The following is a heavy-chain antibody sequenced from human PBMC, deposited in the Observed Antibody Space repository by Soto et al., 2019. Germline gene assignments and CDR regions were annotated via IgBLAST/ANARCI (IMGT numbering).Heavy chain of an antibody. J-gene: IGHJ5*01. CDR1: GFKFRSYA. CDR2: IGGSGRFT. Sequence: GWSLRLSCVASGFKFRSYAMSWVRHAPGKGLEWVSTIGGSGRFTNYADSVKGRFTLSRDNFRNTVYMQMHSLSSDDTATYYYEKDWGAADYPLYFFDSWAQGTVGTV. CDR3: EKDWGAADYPLYFFDS. V-gene: IGHV3-23*01. D-gene: IGHD2-8*01.